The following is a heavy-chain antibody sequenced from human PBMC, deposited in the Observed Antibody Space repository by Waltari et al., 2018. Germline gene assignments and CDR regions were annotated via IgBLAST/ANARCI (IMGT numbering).Heavy chain of an antibody. J-gene: IGHJ4*02. V-gene: IGHV1-2*02. CDR3: ARVRIAVGATIDF. D-gene: IGHD1-26*01. Sequence: QVQLVQSGAEVKKPGASVKVSCKSSGYTFTDYYIQWVRQAPGQGLEWMWWINSNNGGTNYAQKFRGRITITRDTSISAAYMELSSLTSGDAAIYYCARVRIAVGATIDFWGQGTLVAVSS. CDR1: GYTFTDYY. CDR2: INSNNGGT.